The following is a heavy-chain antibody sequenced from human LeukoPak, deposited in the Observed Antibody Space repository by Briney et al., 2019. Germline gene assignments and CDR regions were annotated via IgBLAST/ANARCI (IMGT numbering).Heavy chain of an antibody. CDR3: AKGDAKTYFDWLQVDY. CDR1: GFTVSSNY. D-gene: IGHD3-9*01. CDR2: ISGSGGST. V-gene: IGHV3-23*01. Sequence: GGSLRLSCAASGFTVSSNYMSWVRQAPGKGLEWVSAISGSGGSTYYADSVKGRFTISRDNSKNTLYLQMNSLRAEDTAVYYCAKGDAKTYFDWLQVDYWGQGTLVTVSS. J-gene: IGHJ4*02.